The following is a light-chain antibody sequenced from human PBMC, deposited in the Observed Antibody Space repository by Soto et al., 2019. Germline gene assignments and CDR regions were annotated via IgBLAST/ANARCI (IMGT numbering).Light chain of an antibody. Sequence: DIQMTQSPSSLSASVGDRVTITCRASQSISSHLNRYQQKPGKAPKILIYGGSSLQRGVPSRLSGSAAGTDFTLTISSLQPEDFATYYCQQCNSAPYTFGQGTKLEI. V-gene: IGKV1-39*01. CDR3: QQCNSAPYT. CDR1: QSISSH. J-gene: IGKJ2*01. CDR2: GGS.